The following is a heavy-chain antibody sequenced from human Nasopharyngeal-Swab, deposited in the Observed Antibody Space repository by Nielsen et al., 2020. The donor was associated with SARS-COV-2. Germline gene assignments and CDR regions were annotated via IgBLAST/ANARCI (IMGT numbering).Heavy chain of an antibody. CDR2: INTDASRT. CDR3: TRGDVHDAFDM. D-gene: IGHD3-16*01. CDR1: GFTLSNYW. J-gene: IGHJ3*02. Sequence: GGSLRLSCTASGFTLSNYWIHWVRQPPGQGLLWVSRINTDASRTSYADSVKGRFTISRDNAKNTVYLQMNSLRGEDTAVYYCTRGDVHDAFDMGGQGTMVTVSS. V-gene: IGHV3-74*01.